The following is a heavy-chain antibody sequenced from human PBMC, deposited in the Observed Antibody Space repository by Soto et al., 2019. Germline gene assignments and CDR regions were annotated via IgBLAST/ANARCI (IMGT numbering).Heavy chain of an antibody. Sequence: LKISCKASGYSFTTYWIGWVRQMPGKGLEWMGLIYPGDSDTRYSPSFQGQVTISVDKSINTAYLQWSGLKASDTAVYYCARPHSRTQFYLDYWGQGTLVTVSS. CDR1: GYSFTTYW. CDR2: IYPGDSDT. V-gene: IGHV5-51*01. J-gene: IGHJ4*02. CDR3: ARPHSRTQFYLDY. D-gene: IGHD6-13*01.